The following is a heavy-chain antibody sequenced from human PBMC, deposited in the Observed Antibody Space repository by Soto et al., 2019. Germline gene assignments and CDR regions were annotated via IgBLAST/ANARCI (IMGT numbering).Heavy chain of an antibody. Sequence: QLQLQESGPGLVKPSETLSLTCTVSGGSISSSSYYWGWIRQPPGKGLEWIGGIYYSGSTYYNPSLKSRVTISVDTSKDRFSLKLSFVTAADTAVYYCARLTYYDFWSGYYTKARYFDLWGRGTLVTVSS. D-gene: IGHD3-3*01. CDR1: GGSISSSSYY. CDR2: IYYSGST. CDR3: ARLTYYDFWSGYYTKARYFDL. J-gene: IGHJ2*01. V-gene: IGHV4-39*01.